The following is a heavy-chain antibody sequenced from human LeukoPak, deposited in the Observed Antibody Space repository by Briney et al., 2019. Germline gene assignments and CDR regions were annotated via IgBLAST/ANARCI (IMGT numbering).Heavy chain of an antibody. CDR1: GFPFSSYG. CDR3: AKDGATWRDPGAY. D-gene: IGHD7-27*01. V-gene: IGHV3-30*18. J-gene: IGHJ4*02. Sequence: PGRSLRLSCAASGFPFSSYGMHWVRQAPGKGLEWVALISYDGSNNHYADSVKGRFSISRDDSKNTLYLQMNSLRAEDTAVYYCAKDGATWRDPGAYWVQGTLVTVSS. CDR2: ISYDGSNN.